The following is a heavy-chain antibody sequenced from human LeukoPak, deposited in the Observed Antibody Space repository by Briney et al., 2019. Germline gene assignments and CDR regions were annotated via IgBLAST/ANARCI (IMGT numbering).Heavy chain of an antibody. CDR2: ISSSSSYI. V-gene: IGHV3-11*06. CDR3: AGPGVVGASYYFDY. D-gene: IGHD1-26*01. CDR1: GFIFSDYY. J-gene: IGHJ4*02. Sequence: PGGSLRLSCAGSGFIFSDYYMSWIRQSPGKGLEWVSSISSSSSYIYYADSVKGRFTISRDNAKNSLYLQMNSLRAEDTAVYYCAGPGVVGASYYFDYWGQGTLVTVSS.